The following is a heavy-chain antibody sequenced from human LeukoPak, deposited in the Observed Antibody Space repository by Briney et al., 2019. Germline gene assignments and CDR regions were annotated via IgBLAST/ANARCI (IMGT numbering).Heavy chain of an antibody. CDR1: GFTFSSYA. Sequence: TGGSLRLSCAASGFTFSSYAMHWVRQAPGKGLEWVTIISYDGSNKYYADSVKGRFTISRDNSKNTLYLQMNSLRTEDTAVYYCAKDLSRLLFMNSGWVDYWGQGTLVTVSS. J-gene: IGHJ4*02. D-gene: IGHD3-22*01. V-gene: IGHV3-30*04. CDR2: ISYDGSNK. CDR3: AKDLSRLLFMNSGWVDY.